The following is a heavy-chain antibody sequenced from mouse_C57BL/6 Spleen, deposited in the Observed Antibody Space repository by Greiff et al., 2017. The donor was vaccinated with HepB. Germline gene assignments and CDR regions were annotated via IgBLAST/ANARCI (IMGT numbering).Heavy chain of an antibody. Sequence: EVMLVESGGGLVKPGGSLKLSCAASGFTFSSYAMSWVRQTPEKRLEWVATISDGGSYTYYPDNVKGRFTISRDNAKNNLYLQMSHLKSEDTAMYYCARGDFMDYWGQGTSVTVSS. V-gene: IGHV5-4*03. D-gene: IGHD3-3*01. CDR2: ISDGGSYT. J-gene: IGHJ4*01. CDR1: GFTFSSYA. CDR3: ARGDFMDY.